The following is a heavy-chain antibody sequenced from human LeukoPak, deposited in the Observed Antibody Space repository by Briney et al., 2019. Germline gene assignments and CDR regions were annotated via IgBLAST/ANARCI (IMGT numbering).Heavy chain of an antibody. D-gene: IGHD1-14*01. Sequence: GVSLRLSCAASGFTVSNYYMSWVRQAPGKGLEWVSVLYTAGSTKYADSVKGRFTISRDNSKNTMYLQMSSLRAEDTAVYYCARGGPGTTLDCWGRGTLVTVSS. V-gene: IGHV3-66*01. J-gene: IGHJ4*02. CDR1: GFTVSNYY. CDR3: ARGGPGTTLDC. CDR2: LYTAGST.